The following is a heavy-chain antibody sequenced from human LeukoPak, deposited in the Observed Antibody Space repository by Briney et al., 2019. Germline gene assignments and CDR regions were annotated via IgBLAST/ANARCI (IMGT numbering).Heavy chain of an antibody. V-gene: IGHV3-9*01. J-gene: IGHJ6*02. D-gene: IGHD2-21*02. CDR3: AKDSYCGGDCYPYYYYGRDV. CDR1: GFTFDDYA. CDR2: ISWNSGSI. Sequence: PGRSLRLSCAASGFTFDDYAMHWVRQAPGKGPEWVSGISWNSGSIGYADSVKGRFTISRDNAKNSLYLQMNSLRAEDTALYYCAKDSYCGGDCYPYYYYGRDVWGQGTTVTVSS.